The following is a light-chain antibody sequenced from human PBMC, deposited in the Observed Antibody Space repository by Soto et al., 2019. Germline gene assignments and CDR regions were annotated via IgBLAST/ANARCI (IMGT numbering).Light chain of an antibody. CDR2: SVS. CDR3: MQGANWPRT. V-gene: IGKV2-30*01. CDR1: HSLLSRGGSTY. Sequence: TQSPVSLPVTLGQPASISCRSIHSLLSRGGSTYLAWYQQRPGQSPRRLIYSVSGRDSGVPDRFSGSGSGTDFTLNISRVEAEDVGVYYCMQGANWPRTFGQGTKVDI. J-gene: IGKJ1*01.